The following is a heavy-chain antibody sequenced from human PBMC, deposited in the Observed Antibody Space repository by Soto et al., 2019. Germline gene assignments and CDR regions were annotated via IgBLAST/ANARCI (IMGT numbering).Heavy chain of an antibody. Sequence: QVQLVESGGGVVQPGRSLRLSCAASGFTFSSYARHWVRQAPGKGLEWVAVISYDGSNKYYADSVKGRFTISRDNSKNTLYLQMNRLRAEDTAVYYCARDGPRCWSGYSFDYWGQGTLVTVSS. V-gene: IGHV3-30-3*01. D-gene: IGHD3-3*01. CDR1: GFTFSSYA. J-gene: IGHJ4*02. CDR2: ISYDGSNK. CDR3: ARDGPRCWSGYSFDY.